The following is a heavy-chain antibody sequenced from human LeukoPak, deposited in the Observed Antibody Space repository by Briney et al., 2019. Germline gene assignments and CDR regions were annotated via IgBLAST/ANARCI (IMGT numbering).Heavy chain of an antibody. Sequence: GESLKISRKGSGYSFNNYWIAWVRQMPGKGLEWMGIIQPGDSDTRYSPSFQGQVTISADKSISTAHLQWSSLKASDTAMYYCARHLHCSSTSCLWGEYYYYYGMDVWGQGTTVTVSS. CDR1: GYSFNNYW. D-gene: IGHD2-2*01. J-gene: IGHJ6*02. V-gene: IGHV5-51*01. CDR2: IQPGDSDT. CDR3: ARHLHCSSTSCLWGEYYYYYGMDV.